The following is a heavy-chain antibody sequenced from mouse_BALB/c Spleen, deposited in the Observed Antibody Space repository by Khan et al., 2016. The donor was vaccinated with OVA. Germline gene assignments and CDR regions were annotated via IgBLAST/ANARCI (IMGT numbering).Heavy chain of an antibody. CDR1: GYTFTNYG. CDR3: ARWGQLTGTSFYY. V-gene: IGHV9-3-1*01. Sequence: QIQLVQSGPELKKPGETVKISCKASGYTFTNYGMNWVKQAPGKGLKWMGWINTYTGEPTYADDFKGRFAFSLETSASTAYLQINNLKNEDTATYFLARWGQLTGTSFYYLGQGTTLTVSS. CDR2: INTYTGEP. J-gene: IGHJ2*01. D-gene: IGHD4-1*01.